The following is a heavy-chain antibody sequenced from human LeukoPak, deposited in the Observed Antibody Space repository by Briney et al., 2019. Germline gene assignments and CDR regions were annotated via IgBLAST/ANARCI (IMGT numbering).Heavy chain of an antibody. D-gene: IGHD1-26*01. V-gene: IGHV1-69*13. CDR1: GGTFSSYA. CDR2: IIPIFGTA. J-gene: IGHJ6*03. Sequence: SVKVSCKASGGTFSSYAISWVRQAPGQGLEWMGGIIPIFGTANYAQKFQGRVTITADESTSTAYMELSSLRSEDTAVYYCARGPYRPLGPYYMDVWGKGTTVTVSS. CDR3: ARGPYRPLGPYYMDV.